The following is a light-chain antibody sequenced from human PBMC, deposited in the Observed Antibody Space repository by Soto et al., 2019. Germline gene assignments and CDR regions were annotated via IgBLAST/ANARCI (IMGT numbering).Light chain of an antibody. Sequence: QSALTQPPSASGSPGQSVTISCAGTSSDVGGYHYVSWYQQHPGKPPKLVIYEVSKRPSGVPDRFSGSKSGNTASLTVAGLQAEDEADYHCSSYGGRDIFSVFGTGTKLTVL. V-gene: IGLV2-8*01. CDR3: SSYGGRDIFSV. CDR1: SSDVGGYHY. CDR2: EVS. J-gene: IGLJ1*01.